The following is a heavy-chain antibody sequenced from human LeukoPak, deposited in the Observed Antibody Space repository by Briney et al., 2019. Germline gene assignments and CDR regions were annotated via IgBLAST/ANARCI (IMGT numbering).Heavy chain of an antibody. CDR1: GYTFTVYY. J-gene: IGHJ6*03. D-gene: IGHD2-15*01. CDR2: INPTSGAT. CDR3: ARGVVAATFYYYMDV. V-gene: IGHV1-2*02. Sequence: GASVKVSCKPSGYTFTVYYIHWVRHAPRQGLEWMGWINPTSGATNYAPKFQGRVTMTRDTSISTAYMELNSLKSDDTAVYFCARGVVAATFYYYMDVWGKGTTVTVSS.